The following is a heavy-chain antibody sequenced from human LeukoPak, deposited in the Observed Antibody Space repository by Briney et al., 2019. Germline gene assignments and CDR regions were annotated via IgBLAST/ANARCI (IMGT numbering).Heavy chain of an antibody. D-gene: IGHD3-9*01. V-gene: IGHV4-59*01. CDR2: IYHSGTS. Sequence: PSETLSLACTVSSASISTYYWSWIRQPPGKGLEWIGYIYHSGTSNYNPSLKSRVTMSVDTSKSQFSLSLSSVTSADTAVYYCAKAAKSYFGSDTYYYFDYWGQGILVTVSS. CDR3: AKAAKSYFGSDTYYYFDY. J-gene: IGHJ4*02. CDR1: SASISTYY.